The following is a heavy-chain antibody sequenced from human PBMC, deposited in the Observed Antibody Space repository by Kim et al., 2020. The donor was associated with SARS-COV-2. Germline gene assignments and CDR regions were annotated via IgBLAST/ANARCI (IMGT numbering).Heavy chain of an antibody. D-gene: IGHD3-10*01. CDR1: GFTFSSYG. CDR2: ISYDGSNK. Sequence: GGSLRLSCAASGFTFSSYGMHWVRQAPGKGLEWVAVISYDGSNKYYADSVKGRFTISRDNSKNTLYLQMNSLRAEDTAVYYCAKGGGSGSYFGESAFDIWGQGTLVTVSS. J-gene: IGHJ3*02. CDR3: AKGGGSGSYFGESAFDI. V-gene: IGHV3-30*18.